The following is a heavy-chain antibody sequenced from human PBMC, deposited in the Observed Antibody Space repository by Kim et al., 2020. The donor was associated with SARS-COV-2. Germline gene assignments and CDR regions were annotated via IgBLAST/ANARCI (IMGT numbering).Heavy chain of an antibody. CDR3: AINYGGNSQGVY. D-gene: IGHD4-17*01. Sequence: GGSLRLSCAASGFTFDDYAMHWVRQAPGKGLEWVSGISWNSGSIGYADSVKGRFTISRDNAKNSLYLQMNSLRAEDTALYYCAINYGGNSQGVYWGQGTLVTVSS. CDR2: ISWNSGSI. V-gene: IGHV3-9*01. CDR1: GFTFDDYA. J-gene: IGHJ4*02.